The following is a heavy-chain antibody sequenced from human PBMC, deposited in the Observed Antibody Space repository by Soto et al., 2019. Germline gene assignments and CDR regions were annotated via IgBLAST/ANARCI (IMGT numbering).Heavy chain of an antibody. D-gene: IGHD3-10*02. V-gene: IGHV1-69*12. CDR1: GGTFSNYA. CDR2: IIPIFGTA. J-gene: IGHJ4*02. Sequence: QVQLEQSGAEVKKPGSSVKVSCKASGGTFSNYAISWVRQAPGQGLEWMGGIIPIFGTANYAQKLQDRVTITADESTSTAYMELSSLRSDDTAVYYCARSRSAGYVYLDSWGQGTLVTVSS. CDR3: ARSRSAGYVYLDS.